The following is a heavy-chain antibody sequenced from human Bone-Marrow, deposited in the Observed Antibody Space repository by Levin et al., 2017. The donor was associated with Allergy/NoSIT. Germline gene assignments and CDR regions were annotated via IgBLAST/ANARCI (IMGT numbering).Heavy chain of an antibody. Sequence: GGSLRLSCAASGFTFSSYAMSWVRQAPGKGLEWVSGFSDSGGSTYYADSVKGRFTISRDNSKNTLYLQMNSLRAEDTAVYYCAKDTPALSAGPYFDYWGQGTLVTVSS. CDR2: FSDSGGST. J-gene: IGHJ4*02. V-gene: IGHV3-23*01. CDR3: AKDTPALSAGPYFDY. CDR1: GFTFSSYA. D-gene: IGHD2-2*01.